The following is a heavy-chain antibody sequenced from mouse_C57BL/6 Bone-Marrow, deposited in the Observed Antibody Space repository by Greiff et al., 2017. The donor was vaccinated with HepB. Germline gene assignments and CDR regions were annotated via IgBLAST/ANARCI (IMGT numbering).Heavy chain of an antibody. V-gene: IGHV4-1*01. Sequence: VQLQQSGGGLVQPGGSLKLSCAASGIDFSRYWMSWVRRAPGKGLEWIGEINPDSSTINYAPSLKDKFIISRDNAKNTLYLQMSKVRSEDTALYYCARHYYGSSYWYFDVWGTGTTVTVSS. CDR3: ARHYYGSSYWYFDV. CDR1: GIDFSRYW. CDR2: INPDSSTI. J-gene: IGHJ1*03. D-gene: IGHD1-1*01.